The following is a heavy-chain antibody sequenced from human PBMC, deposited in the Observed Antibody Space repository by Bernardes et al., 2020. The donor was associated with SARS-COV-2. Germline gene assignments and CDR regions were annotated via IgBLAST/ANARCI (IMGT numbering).Heavy chain of an antibody. CDR3: ARTRTTISTTGIPVDY. Sequence: ASVKVSCKASVYTFTDYFIHCVRQTPGQRLECRGWINPNTGGTNYIQKFQGRVTMTRDTSITTAYMELSWLGSDDTAIYYCARTRTTISTTGIPVDYWGQGTLVTVSS. CDR1: VYTFTDYF. CDR2: INPNTGGT. V-gene: IGHV1-2*02. J-gene: IGHJ4*02. D-gene: IGHD2-21*02.